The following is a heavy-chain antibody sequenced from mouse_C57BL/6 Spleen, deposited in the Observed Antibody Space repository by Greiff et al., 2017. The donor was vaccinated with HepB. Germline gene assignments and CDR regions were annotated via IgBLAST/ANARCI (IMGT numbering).Heavy chain of an antibody. CDR1: GYSITSGYD. D-gene: IGHD2-5*01. Sequence: VQLQQSGPGMVKPSQSLSLTCTVTGYSITSGYDWHWIRHFPGNKLEWMGYISYSGSTNYNPSLKSRISITHDTSKNHFFLKLNSVTTEDTATYYCARASYSNYFDYWGQGTTLTVSS. CDR3: ARASYSNYFDY. V-gene: IGHV3-1*01. CDR2: ISYSGST. J-gene: IGHJ2*01.